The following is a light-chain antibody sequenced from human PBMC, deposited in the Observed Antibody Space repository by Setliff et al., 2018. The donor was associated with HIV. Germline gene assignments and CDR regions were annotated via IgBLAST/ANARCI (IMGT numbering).Light chain of an antibody. CDR3: AAWDDSLKGGV. CDR1: SSNIGSNT. V-gene: IGLV1-44*01. CDR2: SNN. J-gene: IGLJ3*02. Sequence: QSALTQPPSASGTPGQRVTISCSGGSSNIGSNTVNWYQQLPGTAPKLLIYSNNQRPSGVPDRFSGSKSGTSASLAISGLQSEDEADYYCAAWDDSLKGGVFGGGTQLTVL.